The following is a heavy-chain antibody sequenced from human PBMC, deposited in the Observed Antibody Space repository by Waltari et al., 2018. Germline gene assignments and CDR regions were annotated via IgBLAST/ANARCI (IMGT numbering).Heavy chain of an antibody. CDR2: GYSRGST. CDR3: ARVGPGIFGVVKRWFDP. V-gene: IGHV4-39*07. Sequence: QLQLQESGPGLVKPSETLSLTCTVSGGSISSSSYYWGWIRQPPGKGLECIGSGYSRGSTYSNPPLKSRVTISVDTSKNQFSLKLGSVTAADTAVYYCARVGPGIFGVVKRWFDPWGQGTLVTVSS. D-gene: IGHD3-3*01. J-gene: IGHJ5*02. CDR1: GGSISSSSYY.